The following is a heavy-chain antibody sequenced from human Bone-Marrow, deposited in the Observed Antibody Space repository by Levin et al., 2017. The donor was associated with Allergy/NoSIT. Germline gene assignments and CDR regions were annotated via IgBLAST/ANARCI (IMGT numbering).Heavy chain of an antibody. V-gene: IGHV3-15*01. J-gene: IGHJ1*01. D-gene: IGHD6-19*01. CDR3: TTQFQW. CDR2: ITSKPDGAAT. Sequence: SCAASGFSLSNSWMNWVRQVPGKGLEWIGRITSKPDGAATDYAAPLKGRFTISRDDSTNTLYRQMNSLKVEDTCIYYCTTQFQWWGQGTLVTVSS. CDR1: GFSLSNSW.